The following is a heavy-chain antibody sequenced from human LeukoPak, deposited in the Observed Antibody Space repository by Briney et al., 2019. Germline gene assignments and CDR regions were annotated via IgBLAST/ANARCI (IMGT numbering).Heavy chain of an antibody. D-gene: IGHD6-19*01. CDR1: GFTFDDYA. J-gene: IGHJ4*02. V-gene: IGHV3-9*03. Sequence: GRSLRLSCAASGFTFDDYAMHWVRQAPGKGLEWVSGISWNSGSIGYADSVKGRFTISRDNAKNSLYLQMNSLRAEDMALYYCAKVSPVAGTGWFDYWGQGTLVTVSS. CDR3: AKVSPVAGTGWFDY. CDR2: ISWNSGSI.